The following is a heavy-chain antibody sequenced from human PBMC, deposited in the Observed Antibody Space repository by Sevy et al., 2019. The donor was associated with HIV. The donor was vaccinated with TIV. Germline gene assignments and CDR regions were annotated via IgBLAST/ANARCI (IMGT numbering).Heavy chain of an antibody. CDR1: GFTFSDYN. Sequence: GGCLRLSCAASGFTFSDYNMNWVRQAPGKGLEWVSYISGLSNYIYYADSVKGRFSISRDNAKNSLFLQMNSLGAEDTALYYCARGVRTYDAFDLWGQGTMVTVSS. CDR3: ARGVRTYDAFDL. V-gene: IGHV3-21*01. D-gene: IGHD6-6*01. CDR2: ISGLSNYI. J-gene: IGHJ3*01.